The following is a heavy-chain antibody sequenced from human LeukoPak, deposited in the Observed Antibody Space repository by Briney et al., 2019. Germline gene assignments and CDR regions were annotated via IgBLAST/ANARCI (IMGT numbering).Heavy chain of an antibody. Sequence: GGSLRLSCTGSAFTFSSYDMHWVRQAPGKGLEWVAIISYNGSNKYYADSVKGRFTISRDNSKNTLYLEMNSLRAEDTAVYYWAKPYNYGVRGVHFDYWGQGTLVTVSS. J-gene: IGHJ4*02. V-gene: IGHV3-30*18. CDR3: AKPYNYGVRGVHFDY. D-gene: IGHD4-17*01. CDR1: AFTFSSYD. CDR2: ISYNGSNK.